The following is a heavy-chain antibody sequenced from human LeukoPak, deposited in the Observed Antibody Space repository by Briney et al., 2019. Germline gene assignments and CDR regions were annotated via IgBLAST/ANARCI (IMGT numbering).Heavy chain of an antibody. Sequence: GGSLRLSCTVSGFIFSDFSMSWVRQAPGKGLEWVSYISSSGSTIYYADSVKGRFTISRDNAKNSVYLQMNSLRAEDTAVYYCARAYCSSTNCYPPNYWGRGTLVTVSS. J-gene: IGHJ4*02. CDR2: ISSSGSTI. V-gene: IGHV3-11*04. D-gene: IGHD2-2*01. CDR1: GFIFSDFS. CDR3: ARAYCSSTNCYPPNY.